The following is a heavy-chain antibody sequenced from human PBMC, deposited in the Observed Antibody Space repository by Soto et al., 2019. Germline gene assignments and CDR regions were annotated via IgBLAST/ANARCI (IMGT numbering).Heavy chain of an antibody. CDR3: ARAKVTTERDFDY. Sequence: GTPSETLSLTCTVSGGSISSYYWSWIRQPPGKGLEWIGYIYYSGSTNYNPSLKSRVTISVDKSKNQFSLKLSSVTAADTAVDYCARAKVTTERDFDYWGQGTMVTVS. V-gene: IGHV4-59*01. D-gene: IGHD4-17*01. CDR1: GGSISSYY. J-gene: IGHJ4*02. CDR2: IYYSGST.